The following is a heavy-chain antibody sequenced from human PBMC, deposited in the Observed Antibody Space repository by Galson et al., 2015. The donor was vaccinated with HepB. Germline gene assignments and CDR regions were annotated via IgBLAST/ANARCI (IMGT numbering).Heavy chain of an antibody. Sequence: TLSLTCTVSGGSISSGDYYWSWIRQPPGKGLEWIGYIYYSGSTYYNPSLKSRVTISVDTSKNQFSLKLSSVTAADTAVYYCARSYSSPITFDYWGQGTLVTVSS. CDR3: ARSYSSPITFDY. J-gene: IGHJ4*02. V-gene: IGHV4-30-4*01. CDR2: IYYSGST. D-gene: IGHD6-13*01. CDR1: GGSISSGDYY.